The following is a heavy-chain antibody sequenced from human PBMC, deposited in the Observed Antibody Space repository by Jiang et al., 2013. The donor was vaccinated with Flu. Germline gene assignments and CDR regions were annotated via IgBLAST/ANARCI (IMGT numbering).Heavy chain of an antibody. CDR2: IDPSDSYS. CDR1: GYSFTSNW. J-gene: IGHJ4*02. D-gene: IGHD5-24*01. CDR3: ARLRENGYNLGLFDF. V-gene: IGHV5-10-1*01. Sequence: AEVKKPGESLRISCKTSGYSFTSNWISWVRQMPGKGLEWMGRIDPSDSYSNFSPSFQGHVNISADKSTSTAYLQWRSLKASDTAIYYCARLRENGYNLGLFDFWGQGTLVTVSS.